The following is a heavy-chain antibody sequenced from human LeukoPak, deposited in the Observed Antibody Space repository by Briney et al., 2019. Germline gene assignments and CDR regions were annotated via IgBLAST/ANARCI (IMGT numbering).Heavy chain of an antibody. Sequence: ASVKVSCKASGYIFTNYDISWVRQAPGQGLEWMGWISAYNGNTNYAQKLQGRVTMATDTSTSTAYMELRSLRSDDTAVYYCARGGSAVVTPFIFWGQGTLVTVSS. CDR2: ISAYNGNT. CDR1: GYIFTNYD. D-gene: IGHD2-2*01. CDR3: ARGGSAVVTPFIF. V-gene: IGHV1-18*01. J-gene: IGHJ4*02.